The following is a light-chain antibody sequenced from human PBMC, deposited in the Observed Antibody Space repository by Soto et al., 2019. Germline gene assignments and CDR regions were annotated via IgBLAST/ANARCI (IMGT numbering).Light chain of an antibody. CDR1: NIGSKS. CDR2: DDT. V-gene: IGLV3-21*02. CDR3: QVWETNTYHLI. J-gene: IGLJ2*01. Sequence: SYELTQPPSVSVAPGQTASITCGEDNIGSKSVHWYQQKPGQAPVLVVYDDTDRPSGIPERFSGSNSGNTATLTIRRVEAGEEAAYYWQVWETNTYHLIFGGGTKLTVL.